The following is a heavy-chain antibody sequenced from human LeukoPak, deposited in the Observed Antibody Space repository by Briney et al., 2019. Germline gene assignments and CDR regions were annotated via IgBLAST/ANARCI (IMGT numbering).Heavy chain of an antibody. CDR2: IYYSGST. J-gene: IGHJ6*03. V-gene: IGHV4-59*01. CDR1: GGSISSYY. Sequence: PSETLSLTCTVSGGSISSYYWSWIRQPPGTGLEWFGYIYYSGSTNYNPSLKSRVTISVDTSKNQFSLKLSSVTAADTAVYYCARDVRITIFGVVQYYMDVWGKGTTVTVSS. CDR3: ARDVRITIFGVVQYYMDV. D-gene: IGHD3-3*01.